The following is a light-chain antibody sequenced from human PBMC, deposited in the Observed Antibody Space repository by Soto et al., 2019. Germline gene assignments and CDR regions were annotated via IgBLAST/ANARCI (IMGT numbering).Light chain of an antibody. J-gene: IGKJ4*01. CDR1: QSVSSY. CDR3: QQRSDLPIT. V-gene: IGKV3-11*01. CDR2: AAS. Sequence: EIVLTQSPAIRSLSPGEIATLSCRASQSVSSYLTGYQQKPGQAPSLLIYAASNRATGIPAKFSGSGSGTDFTLTISSLEPEDSSVYHCQQRSDLPITSPGGTKVEIK.